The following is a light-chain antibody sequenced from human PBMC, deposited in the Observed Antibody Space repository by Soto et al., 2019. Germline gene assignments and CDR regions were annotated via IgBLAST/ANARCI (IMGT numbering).Light chain of an antibody. CDR2: KAS. V-gene: IGKV1-5*03. Sequence: DIQMTQSPSTLSASVGDRGTIICRASQSISSWLAWYQQKGGKAPKLLISKASNLDSGVPSRFSGSGSGTEFNLTISSLQPEDFATYYCQQYNSFIWTFGQGTKVDIK. CDR3: QQYNSFIWT. J-gene: IGKJ1*01. CDR1: QSISSW.